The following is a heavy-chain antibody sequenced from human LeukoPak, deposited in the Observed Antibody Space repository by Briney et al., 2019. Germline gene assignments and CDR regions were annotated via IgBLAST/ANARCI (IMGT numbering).Heavy chain of an antibody. CDR3: ARVARGDYYYYYMDV. D-gene: IGHD3-10*01. V-gene: IGHV3-74*01. CDR2: INNDGSST. Sequence: GGSLRLSCAASGFTFDTYNFNWVRQAPGKGLVWVSRINNDGSSTSYADSVQGRFTISRDNAKNTLYLQMNSLRAEDTALYYCARVARGDYYYYYMDVWGKGTTVTVSS. CDR1: GFTFDTYN. J-gene: IGHJ6*03.